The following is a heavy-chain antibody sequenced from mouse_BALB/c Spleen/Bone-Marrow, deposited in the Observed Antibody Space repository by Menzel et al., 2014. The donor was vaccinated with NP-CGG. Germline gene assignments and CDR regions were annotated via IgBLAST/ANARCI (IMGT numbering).Heavy chain of an antibody. J-gene: IGHJ3*01. CDR3: AGWGKGAWFAY. CDR2: IHYSGIT. Sequence: VQLQQPGPDLVKPSQSLSLTCTVTDYSITSGYSWHWIRQFPGNKLEWMGYIHYSGITNYSPSLKSRISFTRDTSKNQFFPHLNSVTTEDTATYYCAGWGKGAWFAYWGQGTLVTVSA. V-gene: IGHV3-1*02. CDR1: DYSITSGYS. D-gene: IGHD1-3*01.